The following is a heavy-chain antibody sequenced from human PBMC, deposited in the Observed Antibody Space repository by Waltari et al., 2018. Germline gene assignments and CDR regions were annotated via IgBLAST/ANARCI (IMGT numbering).Heavy chain of an antibody. V-gene: IGHV3-7*03. CDR2: IKPDGSEK. J-gene: IGHJ6*02. CDR3: LRRLDA. Sequence: EVQLVESGGGLVQPGGSLRLSCAASGFTFSNEWMDWVRQAPGKGLEWVANIKPDGSEKYSVDSVKGRFTISRDNAKNSVYLQMNSLRVEDTAVYYCLRRLDAWGQGTTVTVSS. CDR1: GFTFSNEW.